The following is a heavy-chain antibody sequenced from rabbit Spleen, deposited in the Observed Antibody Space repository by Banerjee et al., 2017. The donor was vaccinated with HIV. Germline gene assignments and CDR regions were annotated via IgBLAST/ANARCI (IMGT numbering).Heavy chain of an antibody. J-gene: IGHJ4*01. V-gene: IGHV1S40*01. CDR2: IYTGSSGGT. CDR1: GFSFSSSDY. Sequence: QSLEESGGDLVKPGASLTLTCTASGFSFSSSDYMCWVRQAPGKGLQWIACIYTGSSGGTYYANWAKGRFTISKTSSTTVTLQMTSLTAAHTATYFCARKLYVGPAYPYFDLWGQGTLVTVS. D-gene: IGHD3-1*01. CDR3: ARKLYVGPAYPYFDL.